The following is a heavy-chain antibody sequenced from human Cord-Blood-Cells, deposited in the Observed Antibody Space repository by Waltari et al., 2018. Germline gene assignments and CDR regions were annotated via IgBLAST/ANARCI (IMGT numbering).Heavy chain of an antibody. CDR2: IIPIFGTA. CDR3: ARDRGYSSSWYWYFDL. D-gene: IGHD6-13*01. Sequence: QVQLVQSGAAVKKPGSSVKVSCKASGGTFSSYAISWVRQAPGQGLEWMGGIIPIFGTANYAQKFQGRVTITADESTSTAYMELSSLRSEDTAAYYCARDRGYSSSWYWYFDLWGRGTLVTVSS. CDR1: GGTFSSYA. J-gene: IGHJ2*01. V-gene: IGHV1-69*01.